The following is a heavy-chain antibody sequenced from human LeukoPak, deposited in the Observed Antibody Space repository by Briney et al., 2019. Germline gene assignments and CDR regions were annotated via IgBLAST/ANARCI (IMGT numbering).Heavy chain of an antibody. J-gene: IGHJ3*02. Sequence: ASVKISCKASGYTFTGYYMHWGRQAPGQGLELMGWINPNSGGTNYAQQFLGRVTMTRDTSISTAYMELSRLRSDDTAVYYCARSTYYDFWSSYFTGAFDIWGQGTMVTVSP. CDR2: INPNSGGT. CDR3: ARSTYYDFWSSYFTGAFDI. CDR1: GYTFTGYY. V-gene: IGHV1-2*02. D-gene: IGHD3-3*01.